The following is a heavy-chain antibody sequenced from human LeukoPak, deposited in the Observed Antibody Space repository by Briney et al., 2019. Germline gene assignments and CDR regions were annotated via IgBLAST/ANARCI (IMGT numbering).Heavy chain of an antibody. CDR2: TYYRSKWYN. J-gene: IGHJ4*02. V-gene: IGHV6-1*01. D-gene: IGHD6-13*01. CDR1: GDSVSSNSAT. CDR3: ARGSSSSSWYFDY. Sequence: SQTLSLTCAISGDSVSSNSATWTWLRQSPSRGLEWLGRTYYRSKWYNEYAESVKSRITISPDTSKNQFSLQLNSVTPEDTAVYYCARGSSSSSWYFDYWGQGTVVTVSS.